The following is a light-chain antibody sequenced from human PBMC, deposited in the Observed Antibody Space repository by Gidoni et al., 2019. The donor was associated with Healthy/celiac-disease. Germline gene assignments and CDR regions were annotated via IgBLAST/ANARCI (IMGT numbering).Light chain of an antibody. CDR3: SSYTRSSTRV. Sequence: QSALTQPASVSGSPGPSITISCTGTSSDVGGYNFVSWYQQHPGKAPKLMIYDVSNRPSGVSNRFSGSKSGNTASLTISGLQAEDEADYYCSSYTRSSTRVFGTGTTVTVL. CDR2: DVS. CDR1: SSDVGGYNF. J-gene: IGLJ1*01. V-gene: IGLV2-14*03.